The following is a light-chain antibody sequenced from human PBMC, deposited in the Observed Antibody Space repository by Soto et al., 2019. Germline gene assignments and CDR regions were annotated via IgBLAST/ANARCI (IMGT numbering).Light chain of an antibody. CDR2: DAS. CDR3: QQYYNLPIT. Sequence: DIQMTQSPSSLSASVGDRVTITCQASQDIRNYLNWYHQKPGKAPKLLTYDASNLQAGFPSRFSGRGLGTNFTFTYLSLQPQDIGSYSSQQYYNLPITFGQGTQVEIK. V-gene: IGKV1-33*01. J-gene: IGKJ1*01. CDR1: QDIRNY.